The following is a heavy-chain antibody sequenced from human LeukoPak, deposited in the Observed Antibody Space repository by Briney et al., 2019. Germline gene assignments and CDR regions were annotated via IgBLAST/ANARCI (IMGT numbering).Heavy chain of an antibody. CDR3: ARSGWKLRSLVIYYYMDV. V-gene: IGHV1-2*02. Sequence: ASVKVSCKASGYTFTGYYMHWVRQAPGQGLEWMGWINPNSGGTNYAQKFQGRVTMTRNTSISTAYMELSSLRSEDTAVYYCARSGWKLRSLVIYYYMDVWGKGTTVTVSS. CDR2: INPNSGGT. J-gene: IGHJ6*03. CDR1: GYTFTGYY. D-gene: IGHD2/OR15-2a*01.